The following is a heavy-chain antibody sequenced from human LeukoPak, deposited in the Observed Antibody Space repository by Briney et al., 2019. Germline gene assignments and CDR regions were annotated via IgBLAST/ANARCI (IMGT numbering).Heavy chain of an antibody. CDR3: ASSLLWFGELLIY. V-gene: IGHV3-23*01. J-gene: IGHJ4*02. CDR2: ISGRGGDT. CDR1: GFTFSNYG. D-gene: IGHD3-10*01. Sequence: GGSLRLSCAASGFTFSNYGMTWVRQAPGKGLEWVSSISGRGGDTYYADSVKGRFTISRDNSKNTVYLQMNSLRAEDTAVYYCASSLLWFGELLIYWGQGTLVTVSS.